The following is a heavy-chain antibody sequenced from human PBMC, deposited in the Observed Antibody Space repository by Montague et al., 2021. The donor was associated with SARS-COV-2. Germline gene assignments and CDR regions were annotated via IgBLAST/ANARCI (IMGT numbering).Heavy chain of an antibody. J-gene: IGHJ6*02. CDR1: GGSISNYY. CDR3: ARTTYFGMAYNYYYVMDV. D-gene: IGHD3-9*01. Sequence: SETLSLTCTVSGGSISNYYWSWIRQPPGRGLEWIGYIYYSGSTEYSPSLKSRVTMSIDTSKNQFSLRLNSVTAADTAVYFCARTTYFGMAYNYYYVMDVWGQGTTVTVSS. V-gene: IGHV4-59*08. CDR2: IYYSGST.